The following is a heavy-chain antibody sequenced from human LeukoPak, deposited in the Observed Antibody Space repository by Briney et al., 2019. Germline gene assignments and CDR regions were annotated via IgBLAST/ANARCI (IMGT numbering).Heavy chain of an antibody. CDR2: INPNSGGT. D-gene: IGHD6-19*01. Sequence: ASVKVSCKASGYTFTGYYMHWVRQAPGQGLEWMGWINPNSGGTNYAQKFQGRVTMTRDTSISTAYMEMSRLRSDDTAVYYCAREKVGVAGTDSSDIWGQGTMVTVSS. J-gene: IGHJ3*02. V-gene: IGHV1-2*02. CDR3: AREKVGVAGTDSSDI. CDR1: GYTFTGYY.